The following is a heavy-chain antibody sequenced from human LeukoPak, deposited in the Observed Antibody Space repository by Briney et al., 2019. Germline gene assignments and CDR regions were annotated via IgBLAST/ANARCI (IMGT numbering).Heavy chain of an antibody. CDR2: IDSSGGYM. V-gene: IGHV3-21*04. CDR1: GFTFNNYS. CDR3: AKDPYYDSSGYFDY. J-gene: IGHJ4*02. Sequence: GGSLRLSCEASGFTFNNYSMNWARQAPGKGLEWVSSIDSSGGYMFYADSVKGRFIISRDNAKNSLYLQMNSLRAEDTALYYCAKDPYYDSSGYFDYWGQGTLVTVSS. D-gene: IGHD3-22*01.